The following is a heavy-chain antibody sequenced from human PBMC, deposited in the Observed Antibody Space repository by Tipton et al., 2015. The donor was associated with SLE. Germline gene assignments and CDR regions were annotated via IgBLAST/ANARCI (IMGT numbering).Heavy chain of an antibody. J-gene: IGHJ4*02. CDR3: ARALRYSSGYFDF. Sequence: TLSLTCTVSGGSISDKSYYWGWLRQPPGKDLEWIGSIYYSGSTYSNPSLKSRVTISLDTSRHQFSLRLASVTTADTAMYYCARALRYSSGYFDFWGQGKRVTVSS. CDR2: IYYSGST. V-gene: IGHV4-39*07. CDR1: GGSISDKSYY. D-gene: IGHD3-22*01.